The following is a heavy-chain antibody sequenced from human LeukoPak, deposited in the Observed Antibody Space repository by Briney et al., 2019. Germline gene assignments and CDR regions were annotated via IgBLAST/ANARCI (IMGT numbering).Heavy chain of an antibody. V-gene: IGHV3-30-3*01. CDR3: AREPMIVVVIGGGTLDY. CDR1: GFTFSSYA. CDR2: ISYDGSNK. J-gene: IGHJ4*02. D-gene: IGHD3-22*01. Sequence: GGSLRLSCAASGFTFSSYAMHWVRQAPGKGLEWVAVISYDGSNKYYADSVKGRFTISRDNSKNTLYLQMNSLRAEDTAVYYCAREPMIVVVIGGGTLDYWGQGTLVTVSS.